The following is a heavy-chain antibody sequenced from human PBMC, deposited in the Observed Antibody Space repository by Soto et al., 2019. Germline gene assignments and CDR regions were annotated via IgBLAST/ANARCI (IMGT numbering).Heavy chain of an antibody. CDR2: IYYSGST. CDR1: GGSVSSGSYY. D-gene: IGHD3-22*01. V-gene: IGHV4-61*01. J-gene: IGHJ4*02. Sequence: QVQLQESGPGLVKPSETLSLTCTVSGGSVSSGSYYWSWIRQPPGKGLEWIGYIYYSGSTNYNPSLKSRVTISVDTSKNQFSLKLSSVTAADTAVYYCARVGYYYDSSGYYSPIDYWGQGTLVTVSS. CDR3: ARVGYYYDSSGYYSPIDY.